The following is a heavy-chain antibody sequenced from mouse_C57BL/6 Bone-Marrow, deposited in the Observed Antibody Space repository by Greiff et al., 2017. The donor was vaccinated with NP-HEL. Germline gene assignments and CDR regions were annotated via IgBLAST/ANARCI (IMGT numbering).Heavy chain of an antibody. D-gene: IGHD2-12*01. V-gene: IGHV2-2*01. CDR2: IWSGGST. Sequence: QVHVKQSGPGLVQPSQSLSITCTVSGFSLTSYGVHWVRQSPGKGLEWLGVIWSGGSTDYNAAFISRLSISKDNSKSQVFFKMNSLQADDTAIYYCARTRYDSFDVWGTGTTVTVSS. J-gene: IGHJ1*03. CDR1: GFSLTSYG. CDR3: ARTRYDSFDV.